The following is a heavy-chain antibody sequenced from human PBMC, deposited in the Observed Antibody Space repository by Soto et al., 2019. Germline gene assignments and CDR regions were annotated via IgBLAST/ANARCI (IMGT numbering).Heavy chain of an antibody. CDR1: GLTVSTNY. D-gene: IGHD2-2*01. Sequence: GGSLRLSCAASGLTVSTNYMTWVRQAPGKGLEWVSVIYRGGNTYHADSVQGRFSISRDNSKNTVDLQMNNLRAKDTAMYYCESVGYCTTTTCTPAWGQGTLVTVSS. J-gene: IGHJ4*02. V-gene: IGHV3-53*01. CDR2: IYRGGNT. CDR3: ESVGYCTTTTCTPA.